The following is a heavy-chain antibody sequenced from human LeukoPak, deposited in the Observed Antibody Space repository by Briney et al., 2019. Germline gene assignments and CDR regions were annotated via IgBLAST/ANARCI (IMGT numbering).Heavy chain of an antibody. Sequence: GGFLRLSCAASGFTFSSYAMHWVRQAPGKGLEYVSAISSNGGGTYYANSVKGRFTISRDNSKNTLYLQMGSLRAEDMAVYYCARDDYDGYWGQGTLVTVSS. CDR3: ARDDYDGY. CDR2: ISSNGGGT. CDR1: GFTFSSYA. D-gene: IGHD4-23*01. J-gene: IGHJ4*02. V-gene: IGHV3-64*01.